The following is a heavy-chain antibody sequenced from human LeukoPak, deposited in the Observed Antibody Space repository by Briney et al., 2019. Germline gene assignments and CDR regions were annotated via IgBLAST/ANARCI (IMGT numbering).Heavy chain of an antibody. CDR3: ARGRSTSGYASYYYGMDV. CDR2: ISHNGNT. J-gene: IGHJ6*02. CDR1: GGSISSSNW. Sequence: PSGTLSLTCAVFGGSISSSNWWSWVRQAPGKGLEWIGEISHNGNTNFNPSLKSRLTISVDKSKNQFSLKLSSVTAADTAVYYCARGRSTSGYASYYYGMDVWGQGTTVTVSS. V-gene: IGHV4-4*02. D-gene: IGHD3-22*01.